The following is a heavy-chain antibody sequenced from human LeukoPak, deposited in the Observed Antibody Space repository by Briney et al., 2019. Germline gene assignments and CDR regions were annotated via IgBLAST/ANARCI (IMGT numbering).Heavy chain of an antibody. CDR1: GYTFTSYY. CDR2: INPSGSST. J-gene: IGHJ3*02. CDR3: ARGRNYYDSSRYYYEGDAFDI. Sequence: ASVKVSCKASGYTFTSYYMHWVRQAPGQGLEWMGLINPSGSSTLYAQKFQGRVTMTRDTSTSTVYMELSSLRSEDTAVYYCARGRNYYDSSRYYYEGDAFDIWGQGTMVTVSA. V-gene: IGHV1-46*01. D-gene: IGHD3-22*01.